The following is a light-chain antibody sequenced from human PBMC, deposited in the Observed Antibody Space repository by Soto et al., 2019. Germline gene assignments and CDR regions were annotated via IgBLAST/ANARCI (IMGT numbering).Light chain of an antibody. J-gene: IGLJ1*01. CDR2: DVS. CDR3: SSYTSRSTNV. V-gene: IGLV2-14*01. Sequence: QSVLTQPASVSGSPGQSIAISCTGTSSDVGGYNYVSWYQQHPGKAPKLMVYDVSNRPSGVSNRFSGSKSGNTASLTISGLQAEDEADYYFSSYTSRSTNVFGTGTKVTVL. CDR1: SSDVGGYNY.